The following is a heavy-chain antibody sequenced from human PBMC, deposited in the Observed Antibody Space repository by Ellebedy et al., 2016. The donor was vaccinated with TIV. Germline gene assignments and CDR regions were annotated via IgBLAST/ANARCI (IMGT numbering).Heavy chain of an antibody. CDR1: GYTFSNYF. J-gene: IGHJ4*02. Sequence: AASVKVSCKASGYTFSNYFVHWVRQAPGQGLEWMGIINPSSGSTTYAQKLQGRVTMTTDTSTSTAYMELRSLRSDDTAVYYCARIRIVGATELDYWGQGTLVTVSS. CDR2: INPSSGST. CDR3: ARIRIVGATELDY. D-gene: IGHD1-26*01. V-gene: IGHV1-46*01.